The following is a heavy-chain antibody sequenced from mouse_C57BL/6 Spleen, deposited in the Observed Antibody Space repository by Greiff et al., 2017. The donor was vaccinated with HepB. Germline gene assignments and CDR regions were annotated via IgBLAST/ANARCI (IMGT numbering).Heavy chain of an antibody. V-gene: IGHV5-6*01. CDR2: ISSGGSYT. CDR1: GFTFSSYG. Sequence: EVQGVESGGDLVKPGGSLKLSCAASGFTFSSYGMSWVRQTPDKRLEWVATISSGGSYTYYPDSVKGRFTISRDNAKNTLYLQMSSLKSEDTAMYYCARHAGSSDWYFDVWGTGTTVTVSS. J-gene: IGHJ1*03. D-gene: IGHD1-1*01. CDR3: ARHAGSSDWYFDV.